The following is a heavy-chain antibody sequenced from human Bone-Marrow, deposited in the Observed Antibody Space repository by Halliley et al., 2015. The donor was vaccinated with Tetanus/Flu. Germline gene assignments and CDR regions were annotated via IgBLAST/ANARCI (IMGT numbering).Heavy chain of an antibody. CDR1: GYTFTYYG. D-gene: IGHD2-21*01. V-gene: IGHV1-18*04. CDR2: ISTYNGDT. CDR3: ARIRDVAIGHCFDY. J-gene: IGHJ4*02. Sequence: QLVQSGGEMKRPGASVKVSCKASGYTFTYYGLSWVRQAPGQGLEWMGWISTYNGDTKYLQKFQDRITMTTDTTTGTAHMELRGLRSDGTAVYYCARIRDVAIGHCFDYWGQGALVFVSS.